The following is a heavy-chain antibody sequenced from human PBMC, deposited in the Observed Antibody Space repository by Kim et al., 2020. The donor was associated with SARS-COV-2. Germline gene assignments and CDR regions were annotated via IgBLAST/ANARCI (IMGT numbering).Heavy chain of an antibody. Sequence: GGSLRLSCAASGFTFSSYGMHWVRQAPGKGLEWVAVISYDGSNKYYADSVKGRFTISRDNSRNTLYLQVNSLRTEDTAVYYCAKPLYGDYTSFDNWGQGT. V-gene: IGHV3-30*18. CDR2: ISYDGSNK. J-gene: IGHJ4*02. D-gene: IGHD4-17*01. CDR3: AKPLYGDYTSFDN. CDR1: GFTFSSYG.